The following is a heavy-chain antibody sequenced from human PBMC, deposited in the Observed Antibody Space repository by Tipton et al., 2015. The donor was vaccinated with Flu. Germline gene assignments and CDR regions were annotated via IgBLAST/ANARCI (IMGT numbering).Heavy chain of an antibody. D-gene: IGHD3-10*01. CDR1: GFTFSTYA. CDR2: INRGGST. J-gene: IGHJ4*02. V-gene: IGHV3-23*01. CDR3: AKNFDGSGRIFDY. Sequence: SLRLSCAASGFTFSTYAMSWVRQAPGKGLEWVSIINRGGSTKYADSVKGRFTISRDNSKNTLYLQINSLRAEDTAVYYCAKNFDGSGRIFDYWGQGTLVTVSS.